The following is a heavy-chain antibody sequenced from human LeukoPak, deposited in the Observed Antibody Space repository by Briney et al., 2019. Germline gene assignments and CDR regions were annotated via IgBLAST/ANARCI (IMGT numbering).Heavy chain of an antibody. CDR3: AKERSYSRIFDY. Sequence: GASVKVSCKASGYTFTSYGISWVRQAPGQGLEWMGWISPYNGNTVYAQKVQGRVTMTTDTSTSTVYMELRSLRSDDTAVYYCAKERSYSRIFDYWGQGTLVTVSS. CDR2: ISPYNGNT. CDR1: GYTFTSYG. V-gene: IGHV1-18*01. D-gene: IGHD1-26*01. J-gene: IGHJ4*02.